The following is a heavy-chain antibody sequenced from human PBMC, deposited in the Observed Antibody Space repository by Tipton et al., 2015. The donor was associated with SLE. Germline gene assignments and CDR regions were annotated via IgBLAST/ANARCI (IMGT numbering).Heavy chain of an antibody. Sequence: TLSLTCTVSGGSISSGSYYWTWIRQPAGKGLEWIGYISTSGSSNYNPSLKSRVTISVDTSKNQFSLKLNSVTAADTAVYYCARDLGDYDSPFDYWGQGTLVTVSS. CDR1: GGSISSGSYY. V-gene: IGHV4-61*09. CDR3: ARDLGDYDSPFDY. J-gene: IGHJ4*02. CDR2: ISTSGSS. D-gene: IGHD2-21*02.